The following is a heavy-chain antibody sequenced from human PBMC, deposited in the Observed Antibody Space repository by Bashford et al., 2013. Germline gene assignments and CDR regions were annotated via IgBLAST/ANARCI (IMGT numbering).Heavy chain of an antibody. CDR2: IIPILGIA. V-gene: IGHV1-69*04. Sequence: VASVKVSCKASGGTFSSYAISWVRQAPGQGLEWMGRIIPILGIANYAQKFQGRVTITADKSTSTAYMELSSLRSEDTAVYYCARGGYYDYVGGVIVTNYFDSWVRNLVTVS. CDR1: GGTFSSYA. CDR3: ARGGYYDYVGGVIVTNYFDS. J-gene: IGHJ4*01. D-gene: IGHD3-16*02.